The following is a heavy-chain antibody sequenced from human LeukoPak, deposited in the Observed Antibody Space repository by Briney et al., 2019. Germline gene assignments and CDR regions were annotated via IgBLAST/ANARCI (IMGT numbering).Heavy chain of an antibody. V-gene: IGHV4-39*01. Sequence: PSETLSLTCTVSGGSISSSSYYWGWIRQPPGKGLEWIGSIYYSGSTYYNPSLKSRVTITVDTSKNQFSLKLSSVIAADTTVYYCARSHIVAVTGFAFDIWGQGTLVTVSS. CDR3: ARSHIVAVTGFAFDI. J-gene: IGHJ3*02. CDR2: IYYSGST. D-gene: IGHD2-21*02. CDR1: GGSISSSSYY.